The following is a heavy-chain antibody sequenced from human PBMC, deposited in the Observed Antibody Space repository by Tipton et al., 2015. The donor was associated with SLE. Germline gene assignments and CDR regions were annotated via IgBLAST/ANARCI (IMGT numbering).Heavy chain of an antibody. CDR2: FYYSGNT. V-gene: IGHV4-59*01. CDR3: ARVLSLGELPHYFDY. CDR1: GGSINNYD. J-gene: IGHJ4*02. D-gene: IGHD3-10*01. Sequence: TLSLTCTVSGGSINNYDWTWVRQSPGKGLEWIGNFYYSGNTNNSGNTKYNPSLKSRVTISIDTSKNQLSLKVSSVTAADTAVYYCARVLSLGELPHYFDYWGQGSLVTVSS.